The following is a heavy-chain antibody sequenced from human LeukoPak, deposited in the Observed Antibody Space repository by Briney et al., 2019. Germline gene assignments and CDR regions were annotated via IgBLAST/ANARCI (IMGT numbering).Heavy chain of an antibody. J-gene: IGHJ3*02. Sequence: SETLSLTCTVSGGSLSGDYWNWIRQPPGKGLEWIGYIYYTGTTDYSPSLKSRVTISLDMSKNQFSLKLRSVTAADTAVYYCARTNAFGNRGQGTMVTVSS. V-gene: IGHV4-59*01. CDR1: GGSLSGDY. CDR2: IYYTGTT. CDR3: ARTNAFGN.